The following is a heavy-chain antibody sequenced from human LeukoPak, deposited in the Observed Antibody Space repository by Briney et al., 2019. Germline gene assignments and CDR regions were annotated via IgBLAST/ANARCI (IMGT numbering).Heavy chain of an antibody. CDR2: IYYSGST. Sequence: SETLSLTCTVSGGSMSSYYWSWIRQPPGKGLEWIGYIYYSGSTYYNPSLKSRVTISVDTSKNQFSLKLSSVTAADTAVYYCARDSNYGLTYYFDYWGQGTLVTVSS. V-gene: IGHV4-59*06. CDR1: GGSMSSYY. CDR3: ARDSNYGLTYYFDY. D-gene: IGHD4-17*01. J-gene: IGHJ4*02.